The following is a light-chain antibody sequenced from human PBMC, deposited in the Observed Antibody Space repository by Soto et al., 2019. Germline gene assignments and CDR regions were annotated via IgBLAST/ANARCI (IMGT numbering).Light chain of an antibody. J-gene: IGKJ4*01. CDR2: DAS. CDR1: ESVNNN. CDR3: QQYKNWLT. V-gene: IGKV3-15*01. Sequence: EIWMTQSPATLSVSPGERANLSCRASESVNNNLAWYKQKPGQAPRLLVYDASTRATGIPAILSGGGSGTEFTLTISSLKSEDFAVYYCQQYKNWLTFGGGTKVDIK.